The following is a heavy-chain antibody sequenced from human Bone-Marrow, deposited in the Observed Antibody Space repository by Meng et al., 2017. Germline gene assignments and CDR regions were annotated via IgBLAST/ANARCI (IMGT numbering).Heavy chain of an antibody. CDR1: GFTFSSYE. J-gene: IGHJ6*02. CDR3: ARATHRSSWYSSFLGSSVNYYYYGMDV. CDR2: ISSGSTI. Sequence: GGSLRLSCAASGFTFSSYEMNWVRQAPGKGLEWVSYISSGSTIYYADSVKGRFTISRDNAKNSLYLHMNSLRAEDTAVYYCARATHRSSWYSSFLGSSVNYYYYGMDVWGQGTTVTVSS. D-gene: IGHD6-13*01. V-gene: IGHV3-48*03.